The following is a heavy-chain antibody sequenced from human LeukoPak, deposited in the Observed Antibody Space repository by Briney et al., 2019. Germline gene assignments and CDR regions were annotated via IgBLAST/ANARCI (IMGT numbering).Heavy chain of an antibody. D-gene: IGHD1/OR15-1a*01. Sequence: YPSETLSLTCSVSGYSFTSGHYWGWIRQPPGKGLEWIGNIYHTGSTHYNPSLKSRVTISVDTSKNQFSLKLSSVTAADTAVYYCARLPLIATTRGGFDPWGQGTLVTVSS. V-gene: IGHV4-38-2*01. J-gene: IGHJ5*02. CDR1: GYSFTSGHY. CDR3: ARLPLIATTRGGFDP. CDR2: IYHTGST.